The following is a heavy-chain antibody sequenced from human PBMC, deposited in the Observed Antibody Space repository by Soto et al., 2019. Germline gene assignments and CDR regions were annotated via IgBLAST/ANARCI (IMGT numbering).Heavy chain of an antibody. J-gene: IGHJ4*02. Sequence: QITLRESGPTLVNPTQTLTLTCTVSGFSLTTSGVGVGWIRQPPGKAPEWLALIYWDGIERYSPSLRSRLTITMDTSKNQVVLTMTTMDSVDTATYYCAHSPCSGGTCYLFDHWGQGTPVIVSS. CDR1: GFSLTTSGVG. V-gene: IGHV2-5*02. CDR2: IYWDGIE. D-gene: IGHD2-15*01. CDR3: AHSPCSGGTCYLFDH.